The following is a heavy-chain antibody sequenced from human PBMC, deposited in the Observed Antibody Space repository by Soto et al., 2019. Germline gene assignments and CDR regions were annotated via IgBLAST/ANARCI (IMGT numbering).Heavy chain of an antibody. CDR1: GLTVTDTW. V-gene: IGHV3-15*07. D-gene: IGHD3-9*01. CDR2: IKSKADYGTI. Sequence: EVQLVESGGDLVKPGESLRLACAVSGLTVTDTWMNWVRQAPGKGLEWVGRIKSKADYGTIDYAAPVNGSFIISVDESENTLFLQMNGLKTEDTAVYYCTTGLTNYYIIRDYWGQGTLVSVSS. CDR3: TTGLTNYYIIRDY. J-gene: IGHJ4*02.